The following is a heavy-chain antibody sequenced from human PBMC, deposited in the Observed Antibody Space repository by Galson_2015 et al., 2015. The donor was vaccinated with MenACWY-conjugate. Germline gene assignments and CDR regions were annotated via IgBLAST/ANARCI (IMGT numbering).Heavy chain of an antibody. Sequence: SLRLACAASGFTFNAYHMNWVRQAPGKGLEWISYISTISTTIYYADSVKGRFTISRDNAKNSLYLQMNSLRAEDTALYYCARETMMDVWGQGTTVTVSS. CDR1: GFTFNAYH. CDR3: ARETMMDV. D-gene: IGHD3-10*01. J-gene: IGHJ6*02. CDR2: ISTISTTI. V-gene: IGHV3-48*04.